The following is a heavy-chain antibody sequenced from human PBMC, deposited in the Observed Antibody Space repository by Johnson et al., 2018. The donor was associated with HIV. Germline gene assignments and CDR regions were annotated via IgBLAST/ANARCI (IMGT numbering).Heavy chain of an antibody. Sequence: QVLLVESGGGLVKPGGSLRLSCAASGFTFSDYYMNWIRQAPGKGLEWISYISSSGSTIYYADAVKGRFTISRDNGKNSLYLQMNSLRAEDTAVYYCTTDISSAAARPRDAFDIWGQGTMVTVSS. J-gene: IGHJ3*02. CDR1: GFTFSDYY. CDR2: ISSSGSTI. D-gene: IGHD6-13*01. V-gene: IGHV3-11*01. CDR3: TTDISSAAARPRDAFDI.